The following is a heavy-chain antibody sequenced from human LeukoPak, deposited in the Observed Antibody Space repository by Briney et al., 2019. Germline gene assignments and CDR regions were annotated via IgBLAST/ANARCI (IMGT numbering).Heavy chain of an antibody. D-gene: IGHD5-24*01. CDR3: ARDGEGYSAFDI. V-gene: IGHV3-21*06. CDR1: GFTFNSYT. CDR2: VSSTSRYI. J-gene: IGHJ3*02. Sequence: GGSLRLSCAASGFTFNSYTMNWVRQAPGKGLEWVSSVSSTSRYIYYADSMKGRFTISRDNAKNSLYLQMNSLRAEDTAVYYCARDGEGYSAFDIWGQGTMVTVSS.